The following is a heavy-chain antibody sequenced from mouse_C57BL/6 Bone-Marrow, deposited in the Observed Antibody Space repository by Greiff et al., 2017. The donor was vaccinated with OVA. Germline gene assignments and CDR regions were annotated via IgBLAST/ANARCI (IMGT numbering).Heavy chain of an antibody. V-gene: IGHV1-78*01. CDR3: ARGRGPYYYGSSYFDY. CDR1: GYTFTDHT. D-gene: IGHD1-1*01. J-gene: IGHJ2*01. Sequence: VQLQQSDAELVKPGASVKISCKVSGYTFTDHTIHWMKQRPEQGLEWIGYIYPRDGSTKYNEKFKGKATLTADKSSSTAYMQLNSLTSEDSAVYFCARGRGPYYYGSSYFDYWGQGTTLTVSS. CDR2: IYPRDGST.